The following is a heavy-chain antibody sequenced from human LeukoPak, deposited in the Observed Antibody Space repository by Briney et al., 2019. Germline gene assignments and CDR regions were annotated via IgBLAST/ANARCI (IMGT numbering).Heavy chain of an antibody. V-gene: IGHV1-46*01. CDR2: IYPSVDST. D-gene: IGHD4/OR15-4a*01. Sequence: ASVKVSCKASGYTFSSYYIHWVRQAPGQGLEWMGTIYPSVDSTTYAQKFQGRVTVTRDTSTSTVYMEPSSLRSEDTAVYHCAREDGANNYHYKYFDYWGQGTLVTVSS. CDR1: GYTFSSYY. CDR3: AREDGANNYHYKYFDY. J-gene: IGHJ4*02.